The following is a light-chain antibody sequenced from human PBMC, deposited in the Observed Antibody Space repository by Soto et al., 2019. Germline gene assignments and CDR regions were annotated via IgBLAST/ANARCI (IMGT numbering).Light chain of an antibody. CDR3: CSYAGSYTSYVV. V-gene: IGLV2-11*01. CDR2: DVS. J-gene: IGLJ2*01. CDR1: SSDFGGYNY. Sequence: QSVLTQPRSVSGSPGQSVTISCTGTSSDFGGYNYVSWYQHHPGKAPKLMIYDVSERPSGVPDRFSGSKSGNTASLTISGLQAEDEADYYCCSYAGSYTSYVVFGGGTKLTVL.